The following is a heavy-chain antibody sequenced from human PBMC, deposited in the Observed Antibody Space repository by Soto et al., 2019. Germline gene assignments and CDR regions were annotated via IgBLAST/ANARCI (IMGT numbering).Heavy chain of an antibody. CDR3: AGEFKEVTATYYYYYGMDV. CDR2: ISAYNGNT. Sequence: ASVKVSCKASGYTFTSYGISWVRQAPGQGLEWMGWISAYNGNTNYAQKLQGRVTMTTDTSTSTAYMELRSLRSDDTAVYYCAGEFKEVTATYYYYYGMDVWGQGTTVTVSS. J-gene: IGHJ6*02. CDR1: GYTFTSYG. D-gene: IGHD2-21*02. V-gene: IGHV1-18*01.